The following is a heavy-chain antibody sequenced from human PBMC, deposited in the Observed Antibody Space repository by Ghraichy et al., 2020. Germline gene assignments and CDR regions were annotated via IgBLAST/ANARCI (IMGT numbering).Heavy chain of an antibody. J-gene: IGHJ4*02. V-gene: IGHV4-34*01. D-gene: IGHD4-23*01. CDR2: INHSGST. Sequence: SETLSLTCAVYGGSFSGYYWSWIRQPPGKGLEWIGEINHSGSTNYNPSLKSRVTISVDTSKNQFSLKLSSVTAADTAVYYCARVRGGVVTPGTYYFDYWGQGTLVTVSS. CDR3: ARVRGGVVTPGTYYFDY. CDR1: GGSFSGYY.